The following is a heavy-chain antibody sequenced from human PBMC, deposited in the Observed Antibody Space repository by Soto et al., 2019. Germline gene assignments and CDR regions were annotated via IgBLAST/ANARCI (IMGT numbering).Heavy chain of an antibody. V-gene: IGHV3-30-3*01. J-gene: IGHJ4*02. CDR1: GFTFSSYA. Sequence: LRLSCAASGFTFSSYAMHWVRQAPGKGLEWVAVISYDGSNKYYADSVKGRFTISRDNSKNTLYLQMNSLRAEDTAVYYCARDPEYSSGWPVGYWGQGTLVTVSS. CDR3: ARDPEYSSGWPVGY. CDR2: ISYDGSNK. D-gene: IGHD6-19*01.